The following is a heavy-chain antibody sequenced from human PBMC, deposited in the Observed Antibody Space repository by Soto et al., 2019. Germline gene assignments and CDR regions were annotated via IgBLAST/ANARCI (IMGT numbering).Heavy chain of an antibody. D-gene: IGHD3-10*01. CDR3: ARGYGPIDY. CDR1: GGSISSYY. Sequence: QVQLQESGPGLVKPSETLSLTCPVSGGSISSYYWSWIRQPPGKGLEWIGEINHSGSTNYNPSLKSRVTISVDTSKNQFSLKLTSVTAADAALYYCARGYGPIDYWGQGTLVTVSS. J-gene: IGHJ4*02. V-gene: IGHV4-59*12. CDR2: INHSGST.